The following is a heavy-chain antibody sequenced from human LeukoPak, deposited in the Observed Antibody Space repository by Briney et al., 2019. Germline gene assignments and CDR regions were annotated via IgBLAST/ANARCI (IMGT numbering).Heavy chain of an antibody. D-gene: IGHD6-13*01. J-gene: IGHJ4*02. CDR3: TRDLRGYRFDS. CDR1: GFTFSAYI. Sequence: GGSLRLSCAASGFTFSAYIMHWVRQAPGKGLEWVAVISDDGNKTYYADSVKGRFTISRDNSKNMVFLQMNSLRIGDTAVYYCTRDLRGYRFDSWGQGTLVTVSS. CDR2: ISDDGNKT. V-gene: IGHV3-30*04.